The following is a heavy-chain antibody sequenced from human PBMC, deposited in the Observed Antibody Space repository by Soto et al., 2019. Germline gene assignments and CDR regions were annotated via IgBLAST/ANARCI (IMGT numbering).Heavy chain of an antibody. V-gene: IGHV3-53*01. CDR2: IYSGGST. CDR1: GFTVSSNY. D-gene: IGHD2-2*01. J-gene: IGHJ3*02. Sequence: GGSLRLSCAASGFTVSSNYMSWVRQAPGKGLEWVSVIYSGGSTYYADSVKGRFTIYRGNSKNRLYLQMNTLRAEDTAVDNCGSRYCSSTNCYDAFDIWGQGTMVTVSS. CDR3: GSRYCSSTNCYDAFDI.